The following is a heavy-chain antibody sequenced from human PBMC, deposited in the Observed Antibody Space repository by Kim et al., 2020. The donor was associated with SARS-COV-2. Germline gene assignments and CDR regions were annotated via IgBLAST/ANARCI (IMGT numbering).Heavy chain of an antibody. CDR1: GYTFTSYC. V-gene: IGHV1-3*01. Sequence: ASVKVSCKASGYTFTSYCLHWVRQAPGQSLEWMGWFDVANTNTHYSENFQGRVTISRDTSATTVYIELSSLRSEDTAVYYCARDGRSVDYYFDYWGQGTLVTVSS. J-gene: IGHJ4*02. CDR2: FDVANTNT. CDR3: ARDGRSVDYYFDY.